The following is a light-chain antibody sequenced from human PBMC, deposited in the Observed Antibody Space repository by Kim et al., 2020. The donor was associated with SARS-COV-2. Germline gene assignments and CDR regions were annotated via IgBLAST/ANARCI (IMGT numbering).Light chain of an antibody. Sequence: SVSPGQTASITGSGDKLGDKYACWYQQTPGQSPVLVIYQDSKRPSGIPERFSGSNSGNTATLTISGTQAMDEADYYCQAWDSSTVVFGGGTQLTVL. CDR1: KLGDKY. J-gene: IGLJ2*01. CDR2: QDS. V-gene: IGLV3-1*01. CDR3: QAWDSSTVV.